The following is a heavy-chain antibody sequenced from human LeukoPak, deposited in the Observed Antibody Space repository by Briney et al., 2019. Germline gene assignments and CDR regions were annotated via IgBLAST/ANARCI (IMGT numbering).Heavy chain of an antibody. CDR2: ISYDGTNK. J-gene: IGHJ4*02. V-gene: IGHV3-30*18. Sequence: PGSALRLSCAASGFTFSNYDMHWVRQAPGKGLEWVAVISYDGTNKYYADSVKGRFTISRDNSKSTLYLQMNSLRAEDTAVYYCAKENDFVYWGQGTLVTVSP. CDR3: AKENDFVY. CDR1: GFTFSNYD. D-gene: IGHD3-3*01.